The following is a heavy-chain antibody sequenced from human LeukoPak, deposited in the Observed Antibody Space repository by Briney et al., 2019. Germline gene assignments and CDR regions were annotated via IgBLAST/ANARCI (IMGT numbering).Heavy chain of an antibody. CDR1: GFTFSSYA. Sequence: GGSLRLSCAASGFTFSSYAMSWVRQAPGKGLEWVSAISGSGGSTYYADSVKGRFTISRDNSKNTLYLQMNSLRAEDTAVYYCAKEGLAVLGIWEAVDYWGQGTLVTVSS. CDR2: ISGSGGST. D-gene: IGHD7-27*01. V-gene: IGHV3-23*01. J-gene: IGHJ4*02. CDR3: AKEGLAVLGIWEAVDY.